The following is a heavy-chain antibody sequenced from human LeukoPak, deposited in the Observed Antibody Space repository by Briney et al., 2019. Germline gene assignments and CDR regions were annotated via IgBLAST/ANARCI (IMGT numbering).Heavy chain of an antibody. CDR3: ARGWAASPLDY. D-gene: IGHD2-15*01. V-gene: IGHV4-31*03. Sequence: SETLSLTCTVSGGSISSGGYSWSWLRQHPGKGLEWIGYIYYSGSTYYNPSLKSRVTISVDTSKNQFSLKLSSVTAADTAVYYCARGWAASPLDYWGQGTLVTVSS. J-gene: IGHJ4*02. CDR2: IYYSGST. CDR1: GGSISSGGYS.